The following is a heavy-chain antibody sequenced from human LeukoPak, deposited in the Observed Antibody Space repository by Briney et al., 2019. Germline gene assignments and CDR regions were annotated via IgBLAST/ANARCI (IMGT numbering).Heavy chain of an antibody. J-gene: IGHJ5*02. D-gene: IGHD6-6*01. CDR2: IGGSGTKT. CDR3: ARTWTEYSSSDWFDP. Sequence: GGSLRLSCAASGFTFTKYAISWVRQAAGKGLEWISAIGGSGTKTFYADSVKGRFTISRDNSKNTLYLQMNSLRAEDTAVYYCARTWTEYSSSDWFDPWGQGTLVTVSS. CDR1: GFTFTKYA. V-gene: IGHV3-23*01.